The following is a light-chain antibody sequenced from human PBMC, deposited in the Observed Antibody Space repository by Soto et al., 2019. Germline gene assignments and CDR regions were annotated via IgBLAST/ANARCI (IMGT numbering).Light chain of an antibody. CDR3: QKYDSAPFT. V-gene: IGKV1-27*01. J-gene: IGKJ3*01. CDR2: GAS. Sequence: DIPMTQSPSSLSASVGDRVTITGRAGQAISNYVGWYQQKPGKVPNVLIYGASTLQSGVPSRFSGSGSGTDFTLTISCLQPEDVSTYYCQKYDSAPFTFGSGAQVDIK. CDR1: QAISNY.